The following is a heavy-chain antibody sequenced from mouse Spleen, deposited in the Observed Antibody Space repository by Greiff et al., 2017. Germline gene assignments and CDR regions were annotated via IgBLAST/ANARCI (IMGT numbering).Heavy chain of an antibody. V-gene: IGHV5-9-3*01. CDR2: ISSGGSYT. Sequence: DVHLVESGGGLVKPGGSLKLSCAASGFTFSSYAMSWVRQTPEKRLEWVATISSGGSYTYYPDSVKGRFTISRDNAKNTLYLQMSSLRSEDTAMYYCASLYGPFAYWGQGTLVTVSA. CDR1: GFTFSSYA. D-gene: IGHD2-10*02. J-gene: IGHJ3*01. CDR3: ASLYGPFAY.